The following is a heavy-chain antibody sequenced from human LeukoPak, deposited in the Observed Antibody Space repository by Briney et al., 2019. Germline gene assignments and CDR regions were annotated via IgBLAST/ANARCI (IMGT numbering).Heavy chain of an antibody. D-gene: IGHD3-10*01. V-gene: IGHV3-30*14. CDR1: GFTFSSYA. CDR3: AREYVVRGVVPGY. Sequence: QSGGSLRLSCAASGFTFSSYAMHWVRQAPGKGLEWVAVISYDGSNKYYADSVKGRFTISRDNSKNTLYLQMNSLRAEDTAVYYCAREYVVRGVVPGYWGQGTLVTVSS. J-gene: IGHJ4*02. CDR2: ISYDGSNK.